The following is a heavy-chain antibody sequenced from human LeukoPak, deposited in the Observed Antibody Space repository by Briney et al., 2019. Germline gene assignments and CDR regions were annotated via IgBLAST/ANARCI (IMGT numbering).Heavy chain of an antibody. CDR3: ARDTRPPYSSGWYYFDY. J-gene: IGHJ4*02. D-gene: IGHD6-19*01. CDR1: GGSISSSSYY. Sequence: SSETLSLTCTVSGGSISSSSYYWGWIRQPPGKGLEWIGSIYYSGSTYYNPSLKSRVTISVDTSKNQFSLKLSSVTAADTAVYYCARDTRPPYSSGWYYFDYWGQGTLVTVSS. CDR2: IYYSGST. V-gene: IGHV4-39*07.